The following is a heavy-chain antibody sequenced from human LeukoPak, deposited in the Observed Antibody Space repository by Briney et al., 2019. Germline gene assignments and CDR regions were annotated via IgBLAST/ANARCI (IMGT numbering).Heavy chain of an antibody. CDR2: IYYSGST. Sequence: SETLSLTCAASGGSISSYYWSWVRQPPGKGLEWVAYIYYSGSTKYNPSLKSRVTISFETSKNQFSLKLISVTAEDTAAYYYGRADSNLTYYCYMDVWGKGTTVTVSS. J-gene: IGHJ6*03. CDR3: GRADSNLTYYCYMDV. D-gene: IGHD1-7*01. V-gene: IGHV4-59*01. CDR1: GGSISSYY.